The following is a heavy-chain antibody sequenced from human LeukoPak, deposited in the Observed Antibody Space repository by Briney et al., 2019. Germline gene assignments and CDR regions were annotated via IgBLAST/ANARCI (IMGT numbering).Heavy chain of an antibody. V-gene: IGHV3-30*01. J-gene: IGHJ6*03. Sequence: QPGGSLRLSCAASGFTFSSYTMHWVRQAPGKGLEWVAVISYDGSNIYYADSVKGRFTISRDNSKNTLYLQMNSLRPEDTAVYYCARNDHAYYMDVWGKGTTVTVSS. D-gene: IGHD1-1*01. CDR3: ARNDHAYYMDV. CDR1: GFTFSSYT. CDR2: ISYDGSNI.